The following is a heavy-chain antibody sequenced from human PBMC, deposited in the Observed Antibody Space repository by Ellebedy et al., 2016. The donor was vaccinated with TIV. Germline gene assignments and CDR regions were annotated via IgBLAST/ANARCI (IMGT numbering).Heavy chain of an antibody. J-gene: IGHJ5*02. CDR3: AKVRVWFGDAVNA. Sequence: GESLKISCAASGFRFSTFGMNWVRQAPGKGLEWVSSISDNGDTTSYADSVRGRFTISRDGSQSTLYLQMDSLGVEDTAVYFCAKVRVWFGDAVNAWGQGTPVTVSS. D-gene: IGHD3-10*01. V-gene: IGHV3-23*01. CDR2: ISDNGDTT. CDR1: GFRFSTFG.